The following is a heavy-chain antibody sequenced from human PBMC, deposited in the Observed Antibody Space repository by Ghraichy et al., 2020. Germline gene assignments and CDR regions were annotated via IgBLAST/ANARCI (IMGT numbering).Heavy chain of an antibody. Sequence: GESLNISCAASGFTLSTYAMNWVRQAPGKGLEWVSSISGNADTRYYADSVKGRFTISRDNSKNTLYLQMNSLRAEDTAVYYCGKDLYKGNDIDYWGQGTLVIVSS. CDR2: ISGNADTR. V-gene: IGHV3-23*01. D-gene: IGHD1-20*01. CDR3: GKDLYKGNDIDY. CDR1: GFTLSTYA. J-gene: IGHJ4*02.